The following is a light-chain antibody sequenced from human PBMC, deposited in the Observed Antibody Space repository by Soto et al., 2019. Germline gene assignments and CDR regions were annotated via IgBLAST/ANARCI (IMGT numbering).Light chain of an antibody. CDR1: QSVSSN. CDR2: GAS. CDR3: QQYIRWPLT. Sequence: EIVMTHSPATLSVSPGERATLSCRASQSVSSNLAWYQQKPGQAPSLLIYGASTRATGTPARFSGSGSGTEFTLTISSLQSEDFAVYYCQQYIRWPLTLGGGTKVDI. V-gene: IGKV3-15*01. J-gene: IGKJ4*01.